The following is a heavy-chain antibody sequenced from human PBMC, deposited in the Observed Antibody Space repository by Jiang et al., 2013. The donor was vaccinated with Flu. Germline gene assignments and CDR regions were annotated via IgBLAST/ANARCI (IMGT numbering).Heavy chain of an antibody. CDR2: ISYSGSA. D-gene: IGHD3-10*01. V-gene: IGHV4-59*02. J-gene: IGHJ4*02. Sequence: KPSETLSLTCAVSGDSVSSFYWSWIRQPHGKGLEWIGYISYSGSANYNPSLKSRVTLSVDTSKNQFSLRLTSVTAADTAVYYCAIGIFGESLGYWGRGTLVTVSS. CDR1: GDSVSSFY. CDR3: AIGIFGESLGY.